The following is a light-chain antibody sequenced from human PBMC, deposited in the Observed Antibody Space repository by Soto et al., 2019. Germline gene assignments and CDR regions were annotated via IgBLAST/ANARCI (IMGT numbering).Light chain of an antibody. Sequence: DIQMTQSPSTLSASIGDRVNLTCRASQSISNWLAWYRQKPGKAPNPLIYKASTLESGVPSRFSGHGSGAEFTLTISSLHPDDFATYYCQQYDIYPYTYGQGTKLEIK. CDR2: KAS. V-gene: IGKV1-5*03. CDR1: QSISNW. CDR3: QQYDIYPYT. J-gene: IGKJ2*01.